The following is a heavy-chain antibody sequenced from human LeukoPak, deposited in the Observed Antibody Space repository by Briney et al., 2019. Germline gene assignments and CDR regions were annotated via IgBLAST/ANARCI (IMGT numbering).Heavy chain of an antibody. J-gene: IGHJ6*03. CDR3: ARESKYYDYVWGSYRYHYMDV. CDR2: INHSGST. D-gene: IGHD3-16*02. V-gene: IGHV4-34*01. CDR1: GDSFSGYY. Sequence: SETLSLTCAVYGDSFSGYYWSWLRQPPGKGVEWVGEINHSGSTNYNPSRKSRVNISEEKSKKQFSLKLTSVTAADTAVYYCARESKYYDYVWGSYRYHYMDVWGKGTTVTVSS.